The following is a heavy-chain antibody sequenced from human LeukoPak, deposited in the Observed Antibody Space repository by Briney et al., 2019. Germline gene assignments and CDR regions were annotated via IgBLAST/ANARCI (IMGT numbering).Heavy chain of an antibody. CDR2: IGTAGKT. CDR1: GFTFSNHD. Sequence: GGSLRLSCVASGFTFSNHDMHWVRQAAGKGLEWVSAIGTAGKTYYTDSVTGRFTISRENAKNSLYLQLNSLRAGDTAVYYCAREGFGEFADIWGQGTMVTVSS. V-gene: IGHV3-13*01. CDR3: AREGFGEFADI. J-gene: IGHJ3*02. D-gene: IGHD3-10*01.